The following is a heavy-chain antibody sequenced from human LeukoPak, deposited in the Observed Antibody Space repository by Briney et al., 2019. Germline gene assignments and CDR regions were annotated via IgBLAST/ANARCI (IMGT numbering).Heavy chain of an antibody. J-gene: IGHJ5*02. CDR3: ARSAGTWFDP. D-gene: IGHD1-1*01. Sequence: GGSLRLSCAASGFTFSSYEMKWVRQAPGEGLEWVSYISSSGSTIYYADSVKGRFTISRDNAKNSLYLQMNSLRVEDTAVYYCARSAGTWFDPWGQGTLVTVSS. V-gene: IGHV3-48*03. CDR2: ISSSGSTI. CDR1: GFTFSSYE.